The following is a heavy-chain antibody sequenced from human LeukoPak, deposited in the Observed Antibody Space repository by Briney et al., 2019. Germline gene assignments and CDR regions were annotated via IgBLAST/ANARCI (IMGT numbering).Heavy chain of an antibody. D-gene: IGHD3-10*01. CDR3: ARGGLLWFGLSRYYLDY. Sequence: PSETLSLTCAVYGGSFSGYYWSWIRQPPGKGLEWIGEINHSGSTNYNPSLKSRVTISVDTSKNQFSLKLSSVTAADTAVYYCARGGLLWFGLSRYYLDYWGQGTLVTVSS. J-gene: IGHJ4*02. CDR2: INHSGST. V-gene: IGHV4-34*01. CDR1: GGSFSGYY.